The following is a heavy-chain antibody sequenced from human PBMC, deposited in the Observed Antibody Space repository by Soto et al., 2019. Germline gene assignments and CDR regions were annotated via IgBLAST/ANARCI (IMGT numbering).Heavy chain of an antibody. CDR3: ARFIGNACWSTYQNESGFDP. V-gene: IGHV1-18*01. J-gene: IGHJ5*02. D-gene: IGHD3-3*01. CDR2: ITAYNGNT. Sequence: QVQLVQSGAEVKKPGASVKVSGKASGYTFSNYGISWMRQAPGQALAWMGWITAYNGNTYYAQKYQGRGSMTTDTSTSTAYMELRSLRSDDTAVYYCARFIGNACWSTYQNESGFDPWGQGTLVTVSA. CDR1: GYTFSNYG.